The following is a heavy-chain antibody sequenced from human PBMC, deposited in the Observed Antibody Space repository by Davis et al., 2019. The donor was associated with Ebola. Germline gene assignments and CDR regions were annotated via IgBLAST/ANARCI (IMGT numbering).Heavy chain of an antibody. V-gene: IGHV1-46*01. Sequence: ASVKVSCKASGYTFTGYYMHWVRQAPGQGLEWMGIINPSGGSTSYAQKFQGRVTITRDTSASTAYMELSSLRSEDTAVYYCAREGVWCSGGSCYPDWFDPWGQGTLVTVSS. CDR1: GYTFTGYY. CDR3: AREGVWCSGGSCYPDWFDP. CDR2: INPSGGST. D-gene: IGHD2-15*01. J-gene: IGHJ5*02.